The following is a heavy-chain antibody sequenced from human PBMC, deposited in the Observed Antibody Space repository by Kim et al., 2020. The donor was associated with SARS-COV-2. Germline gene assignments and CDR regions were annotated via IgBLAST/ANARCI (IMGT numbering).Heavy chain of an antibody. CDR3: ARLKAGTVGRTSYYGMDV. V-gene: IGHV4-59*08. J-gene: IGHJ6*02. Sequence: SETLSLTCNVSGGSIDNYYWIWIRQPPGKTLEWIGHIYYNGNTNYNPSLKSRVTMSINTSKNQFSLDLTSVTATDTAVYYGARLKAGTVGRTSYYGMDVWGQGTTVTVSS. D-gene: IGHD1-26*01. CDR2: IYYNGNT. CDR1: GGSIDNYY.